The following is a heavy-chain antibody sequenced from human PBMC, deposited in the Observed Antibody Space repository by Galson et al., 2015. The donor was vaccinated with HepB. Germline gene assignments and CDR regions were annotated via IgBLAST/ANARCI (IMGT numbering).Heavy chain of an antibody. CDR2: ISRSGGST. CDR3: ARHYDSSGYLDAFDI. Sequence: SLRLSCAASGFTFSSYAMSWVRQAPGKGLEWVSAISRSGGSTYYADSVKGRFTISRDNSKNTLYLQMNSLRAEDTALYYCARHYDSSGYLDAFDIWGQGTMVTVSS. D-gene: IGHD3-22*01. V-gene: IGHV3-23*01. J-gene: IGHJ3*02. CDR1: GFTFSSYA.